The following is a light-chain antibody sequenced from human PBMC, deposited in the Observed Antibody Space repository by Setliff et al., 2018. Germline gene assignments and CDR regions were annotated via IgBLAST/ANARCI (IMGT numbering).Light chain of an antibody. CDR3: QAWDSSTYV. J-gene: IGLJ1*01. V-gene: IGLV3-1*01. CDR1: KLGDKY. Sequence: SYELTQPPSVSVSPEQAASITCSGDKLGDKYACWYQQKPGQSPVLVIYQDSKRPSGNPERFSGSNSGNTATLTISGTQAMDEADYYCQAWDSSTYVFGTGTKVTVL. CDR2: QDS.